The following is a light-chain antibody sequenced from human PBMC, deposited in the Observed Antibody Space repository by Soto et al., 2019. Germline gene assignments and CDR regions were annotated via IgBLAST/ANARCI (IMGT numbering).Light chain of an antibody. CDR3: QQSFTNPRT. CDR2: AAS. Sequence: DIQMTQSPSSLSASVGDGVTITCRASQAISRHLNWYKQKPGKDPELLIYAASTLQSGVPARFSAIGSGTEFTLSISGLHPDDFATYYCQQSFTNPRTFGQGTRLEMK. CDR1: QAISRH. J-gene: IGKJ1*01. V-gene: IGKV1-39*01.